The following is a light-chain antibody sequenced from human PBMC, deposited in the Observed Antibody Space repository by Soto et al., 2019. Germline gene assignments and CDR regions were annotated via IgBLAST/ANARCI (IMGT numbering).Light chain of an antibody. Sequence: DIQMTQSPSSLSASVGDRVTITCQASQDISNYLNWYQQKPAKAPKLLIYDASKLETGVQSRFSGSGSGTDFTFTISSLQPEDIARYDCQQDDNLLLFTFGPGTKVDIK. CDR3: QQDDNLLLFT. J-gene: IGKJ3*01. CDR2: DAS. CDR1: QDISNY. V-gene: IGKV1-33*01.